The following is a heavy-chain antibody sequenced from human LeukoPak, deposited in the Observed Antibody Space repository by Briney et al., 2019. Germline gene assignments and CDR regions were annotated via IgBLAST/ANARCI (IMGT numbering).Heavy chain of an antibody. D-gene: IGHD1-26*01. J-gene: IGHJ4*02. V-gene: IGHV3-30-3*01. CDR3: ARERYPNTGIVGATHFDY. CDR2: ISYDGSNK. CDR1: GFTFSSYA. Sequence: PSGRSLRLSCAASGFTFSSYAMHWVRQAPGKGLEWVAVISYDGSNKYYADSVKGRFTISRDNSKNTLYPQMNSLRAEDTAVYYCARERYPNTGIVGATHFDYWGREPWSPSPQ.